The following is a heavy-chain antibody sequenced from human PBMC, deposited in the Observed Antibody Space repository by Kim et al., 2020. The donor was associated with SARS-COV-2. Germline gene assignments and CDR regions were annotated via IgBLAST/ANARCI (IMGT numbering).Heavy chain of an antibody. J-gene: IGHJ4*02. CDR1: GFTFSSYG. D-gene: IGHD3-16*01. Sequence: GGSLRLSCAASGFTFSSYGMHWVRQAPGKGLEWVAVIWYDGSNKYYADSVKGRFTISRDNSKNTLYLQMNSLRAEDTAVYYCARDLGRSLYHFDYWGQGTLVTVSS. CDR2: IWYDGSNK. CDR3: ARDLGRSLYHFDY. V-gene: IGHV3-33*01.